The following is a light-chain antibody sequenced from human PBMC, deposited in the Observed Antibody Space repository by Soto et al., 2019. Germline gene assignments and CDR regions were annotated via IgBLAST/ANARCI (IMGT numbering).Light chain of an antibody. Sequence: EIVLTQSPGTLSLSSGERATLSCRASQSVNSNYLTWYQQKPGLTPRLLIYGASSRATGIPDRFSGSGSGTDFTLTISRLEPEDSAVYYCQQSGRPFGQGTKVDIK. CDR1: QSVNSNY. CDR2: GAS. V-gene: IGKV3-20*01. CDR3: QQSGRP. J-gene: IGKJ1*01.